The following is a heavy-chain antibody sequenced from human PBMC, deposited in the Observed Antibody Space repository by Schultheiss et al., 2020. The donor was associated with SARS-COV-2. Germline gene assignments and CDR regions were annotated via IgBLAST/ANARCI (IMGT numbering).Heavy chain of an antibody. CDR2: VGGDGGRT. D-gene: IGHD2-21*01. V-gene: IGHV3-23*01. CDR3: AKDFETSTISRPISYGMDV. Sequence: GGSLRLSCAASGFTFSSYWMHWVRQAPGKGLEWVSAVGGDGGRTYYADSVKGRFTISRDNSKNTLYLQMNSLRAEDTAVYYCAKDFETSTISRPISYGMDVWGQGTTVTVSS. CDR1: GFTFSSYW. J-gene: IGHJ6*02.